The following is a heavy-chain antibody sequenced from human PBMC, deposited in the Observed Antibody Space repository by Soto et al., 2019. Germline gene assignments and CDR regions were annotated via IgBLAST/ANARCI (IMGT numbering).Heavy chain of an antibody. CDR2: IYYSGST. J-gene: IGHJ3*02. D-gene: IGHD6-19*01. Sequence: SETLSLTCTVSGGSISSYYWSWIRQPPGKGLEWIGYIYYSGSTNYNPSLKSRVTISVDTSKNQFSLKLSSVTAADTAVYYCARGRALAVAGTYRGAFDIWGQGTMVTVSS. V-gene: IGHV4-59*01. CDR3: ARGRALAVAGTYRGAFDI. CDR1: GGSISSYY.